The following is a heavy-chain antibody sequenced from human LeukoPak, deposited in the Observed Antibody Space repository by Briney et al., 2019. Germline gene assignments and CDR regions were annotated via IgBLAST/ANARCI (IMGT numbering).Heavy chain of an antibody. CDR3: AKSSYDILTVLDS. CDR1: GFTFSDSA. V-gene: IGHV3-23*01. D-gene: IGHD3-9*01. J-gene: IGHJ4*02. Sequence: GGSLRLSCAASGFTFSDSAMSWVRQAPGKGLEWVSLISFSGANTYYADSVKGRFTISRDNSKDTLYLLMNSLRAEDTAIYYCAKSSYDILTVLDSWGQGTLVTVSS. CDR2: ISFSGANT.